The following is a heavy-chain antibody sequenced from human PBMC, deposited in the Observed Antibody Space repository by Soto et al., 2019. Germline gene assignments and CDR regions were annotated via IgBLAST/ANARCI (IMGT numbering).Heavy chain of an antibody. D-gene: IGHD2-15*01. J-gene: IGHJ6*03. V-gene: IGHV3-11*01. CDR1: GFTFSDHY. CDR2: ISSGGSTI. Sequence: PGGSLRRSCAASGFTFSDHYMAWIRQAPGKGLEWVSSISSGGSTIYYADSVEGRFTISRDNAKNSLYLQMNSLRAEDTAVYYCANVVVIAAVRLGYYMDVWGKGTTVTVSS. CDR3: ANVVVIAAVRLGYYMDV.